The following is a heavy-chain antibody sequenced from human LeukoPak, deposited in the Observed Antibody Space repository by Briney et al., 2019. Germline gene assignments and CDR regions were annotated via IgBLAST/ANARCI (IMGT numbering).Heavy chain of an antibody. CDR3: ARENWGALEPYPFDY. CDR2: INPSGGST. Sequence: ASVKVSCKASGYTFTSYYMHWVRQAPGQGLEWMGIINPSGGSTSYAQKFQGRVTMTRDTFTSTVYMELRSLRSEDTAVYYCARENWGALEPYPFDYWGQGTLVTVSS. D-gene: IGHD7-27*01. J-gene: IGHJ4*02. CDR1: GYTFTSYY. V-gene: IGHV1-46*01.